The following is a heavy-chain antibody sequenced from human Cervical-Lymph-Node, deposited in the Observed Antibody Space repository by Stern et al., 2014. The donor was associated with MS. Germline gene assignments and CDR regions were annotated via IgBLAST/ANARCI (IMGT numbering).Heavy chain of an antibody. CDR2: INTDGSSP. CDR1: GFTFDSYS. D-gene: IGHD6-13*01. V-gene: IGHV3-74*01. J-gene: IGHJ4*02. CDR3: SGSNWYFFDY. Sequence: EVQLVESGGGLVQPGGSLRLPCAAFGFTFDSYSMHWVRQVTGKGLVWVSRINTDGSSPRYADSVKGRFTISRDNAKNMLYLEMNSLRAEDTAVYYCSGSNWYFFDYWGQGTLVTVSS.